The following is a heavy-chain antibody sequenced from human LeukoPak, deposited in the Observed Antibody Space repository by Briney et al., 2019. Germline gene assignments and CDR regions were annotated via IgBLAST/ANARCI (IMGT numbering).Heavy chain of an antibody. CDR1: GFTFSSYG. Sequence: PGGSLRLSCAASGFTFSSYGMHWVRQAPGKGLEWAAVIWYDGSNKYYADSVKGRFTISRDNSKNTLYLQMNSLRAEDTAVYYCARGGNSSSWIYFDYWGQGTLVTVSS. CDR2: IWYDGSNK. V-gene: IGHV3-33*01. D-gene: IGHD6-13*01. J-gene: IGHJ4*02. CDR3: ARGGNSSSWIYFDY.